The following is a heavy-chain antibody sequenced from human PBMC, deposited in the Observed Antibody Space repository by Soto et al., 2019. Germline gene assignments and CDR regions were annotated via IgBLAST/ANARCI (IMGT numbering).Heavy chain of an antibody. V-gene: IGHV4-39*01. CDR1: GGSINSGAYY. CDR3: ARPGITMIVVVTPVDI. D-gene: IGHD3-22*01. J-gene: IGHJ3*02. CDR2: IYYSGST. Sequence: PSETLSLTCTVSGGSINSGAYYWGWIRQPPGKGLEWIGSIYYSGSTYYNPSLKSRVTISVDTSKNQFSLKLSSVTAADTAVYYCARPGITMIVVVTPVDIWGQGTMVTVSS.